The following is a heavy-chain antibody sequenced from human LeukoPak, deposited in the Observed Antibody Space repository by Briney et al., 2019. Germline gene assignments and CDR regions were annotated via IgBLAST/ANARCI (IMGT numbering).Heavy chain of an antibody. J-gene: IGHJ4*02. CDR1: GGSFSGYY. CDR3: ARGQPRDPTDSSGWYYFDY. Sequence: SETLSLTCAVYGGSFSGYYWSWIRQPPGKGLEWIGEINHSGSTNYNPSLKSRVTISVDTSKNQFSLKLSSVTAADTAVYYCARGQPRDPTDSSGWYYFDYWGQGTLVTVSS. V-gene: IGHV4-34*01. CDR2: INHSGST. D-gene: IGHD6-19*01.